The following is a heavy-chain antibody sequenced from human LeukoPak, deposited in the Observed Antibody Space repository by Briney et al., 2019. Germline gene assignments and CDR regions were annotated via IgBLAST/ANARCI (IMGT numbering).Heavy chain of an antibody. CDR3: ARGTGSSSQSDYYYYMDV. J-gene: IGHJ6*03. D-gene: IGHD6-13*01. V-gene: IGHV3-21*01. Sequence: KSGGSLRLSCAASGFTFSSYSMNWVRQAPGKGLEWVSSISSSSSYIYYADSVKGRFTISRDNAKNSLYLQMNSLRAEDTAVYYCARGTGSSSQSDYYYYMDVWGKGTTVTVSS. CDR2: ISSSSSYI. CDR1: GFTFSSYS.